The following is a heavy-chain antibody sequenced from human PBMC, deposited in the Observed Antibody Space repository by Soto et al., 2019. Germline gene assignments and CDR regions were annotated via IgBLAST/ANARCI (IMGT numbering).Heavy chain of an antibody. CDR3: ARYGGSSWYHDTYYFDY. D-gene: IGHD6-13*01. V-gene: IGHV1-69*06. CDR1: GGTFSSYA. CDR2: IIPIFGTA. Sequence: SVKVSCKASGGTFSSYAISWVRQAPGQGLEWMGGIIPIFGTANYAQKFQGRVTITADKSTSTAYMELSSLRSEDTAVYYCARYGGSSWYHDTYYFDYWGQGTLVTVSS. J-gene: IGHJ4*02.